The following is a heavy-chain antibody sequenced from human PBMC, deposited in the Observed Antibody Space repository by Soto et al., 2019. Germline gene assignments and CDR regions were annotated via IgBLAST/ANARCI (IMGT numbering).Heavy chain of an antibody. D-gene: IGHD3-22*01. CDR3: ARVFYYDSSGAPDAFDI. CDR2: IYSGGST. Sequence: GGSLILSCAASGFTISSNYMSWVRQATGKGLEWVSVIYSGGSTYYADSVKGRFTISRDNSKNTLYLQMNSLRAEDTAVYYCARVFYYDSSGAPDAFDIWGQGTMVTVSS. V-gene: IGHV3-53*01. CDR1: GFTISSNY. J-gene: IGHJ3*02.